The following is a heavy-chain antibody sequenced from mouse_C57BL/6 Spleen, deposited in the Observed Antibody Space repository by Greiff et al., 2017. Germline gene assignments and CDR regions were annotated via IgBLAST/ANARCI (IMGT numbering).Heavy chain of an antibody. J-gene: IGHJ2*01. Sequence: EVMLVESGGGLVKPGGSLKLSCAASGFTFSDFGMHWVRQAPEKGLEWVAYISSGSSTIYYADTVKGRFTISRDNAKNTLFLQMTSLRSEDTAMYYCARSYYGSSYFDYWGQGTTLTVSS. V-gene: IGHV5-17*01. CDR1: GFTFSDFG. D-gene: IGHD1-1*01. CDR2: ISSGSSTI. CDR3: ARSYYGSSYFDY.